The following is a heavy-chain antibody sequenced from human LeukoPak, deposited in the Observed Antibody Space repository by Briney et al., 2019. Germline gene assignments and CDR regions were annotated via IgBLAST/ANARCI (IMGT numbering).Heavy chain of an antibody. J-gene: IGHJ4*02. D-gene: IGHD1-26*01. CDR1: GYTFTSYY. CDR3: ARVAFGIVGATTFDY. V-gene: IGHV1-46*01. CDR2: INPSGGST. Sequence: ASVKVSCKASGYTFTSYYMHWVRQAPGQGLEWMGIINPSGGSTSYAQKFQGRVTMTRDTSTSTVYMELSSLRSEDTAVYYCARVAFGIVGATTFDYWGQGTLVTVSS.